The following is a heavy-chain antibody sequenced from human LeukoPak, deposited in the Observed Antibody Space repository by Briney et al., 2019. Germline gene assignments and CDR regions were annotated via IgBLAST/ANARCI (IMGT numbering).Heavy chain of an antibody. CDR3: ASGSSGWYGEI. Sequence: PGGSLRLSCAASGFTFDDYAMHWVRQAPGKGLEWVSGISWNSGSIGYADSVKGRFTISRDNAKNSLYLQMNSLRAEDTAVYYCASGSSGWYGEIWGQGTLVTVSS. V-gene: IGHV3-9*01. CDR1: GFTFDDYA. J-gene: IGHJ4*02. CDR2: ISWNSGSI. D-gene: IGHD6-19*01.